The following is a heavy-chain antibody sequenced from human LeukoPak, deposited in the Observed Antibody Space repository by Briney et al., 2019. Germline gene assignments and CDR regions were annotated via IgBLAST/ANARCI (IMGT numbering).Heavy chain of an antibody. CDR1: GFTVSRNY. D-gene: IGHD6-13*01. CDR2: IYSGGST. J-gene: IGHJ6*02. V-gene: IGHV3-53*01. CDR3: ARASAATHSAMDV. Sequence: PGGSLRLSCAASGFTVSRNYITWVRQAPGKGLEWVSVIYSGGSTYYADSVKGRFTISRDNSKNRLYLQMNSLRVEDTAVYYCARASAATHSAMDVWGQGTTVTVSS.